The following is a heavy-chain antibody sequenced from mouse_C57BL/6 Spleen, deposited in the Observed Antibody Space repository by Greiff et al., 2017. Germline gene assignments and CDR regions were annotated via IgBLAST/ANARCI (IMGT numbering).Heavy chain of an antibody. CDR2: IDPSDSET. D-gene: IGHD1-1*01. J-gene: IGHJ2*01. CDR1: GYTFTSYW. CDR3: ARRGYYGSSILFDY. Sequence: QVQLQQSGAELVRPGSSVKLSCKASGYTFTSYWMHWVKQRPIQGLEWIGNIDPSDSETHYNQKFKDKATLTVDKSSSTAYMQLSSLTSEDSAVYYCARRGYYGSSILFDYWGQGTTLTVSS. V-gene: IGHV1-52*01.